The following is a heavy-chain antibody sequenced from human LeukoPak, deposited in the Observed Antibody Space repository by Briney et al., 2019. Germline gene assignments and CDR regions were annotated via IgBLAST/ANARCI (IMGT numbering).Heavy chain of an antibody. CDR1: GGSISRSSYY. Sequence: SETLSLTCTVSGGSISRSSYYWGWIRQPPGKGLEWIGYIYYSGSTNYNPSLKSRVTISVDTSKNQFSLNLSSVTAADTAMYYCASGSTVVTYDYWGQGTLVTVSS. CDR2: IYYSGST. V-gene: IGHV4-61*05. J-gene: IGHJ4*02. CDR3: ASGSTVVTYDY. D-gene: IGHD4-23*01.